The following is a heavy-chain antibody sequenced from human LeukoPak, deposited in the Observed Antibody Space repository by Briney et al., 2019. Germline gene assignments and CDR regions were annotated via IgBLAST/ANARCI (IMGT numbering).Heavy chain of an antibody. Sequence: ASVKVSCKASGHTFTSYGISWVRQAPGQGLEWMGWISAYNGNTNYAQKLQGRVTMTTDTSTSTAFMELRSLRSDDTAVYYCARDADIEVGYSSSSSSDYWGQGTLVTVSS. CDR1: GHTFTSYG. J-gene: IGHJ4*02. D-gene: IGHD6-6*01. V-gene: IGHV1-18*01. CDR2: ISAYNGNT. CDR3: ARDADIEVGYSSSSSSDY.